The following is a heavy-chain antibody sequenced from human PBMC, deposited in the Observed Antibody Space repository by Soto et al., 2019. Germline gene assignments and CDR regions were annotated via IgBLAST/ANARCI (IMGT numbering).Heavy chain of an antibody. V-gene: IGHV1-24*01. J-gene: IGHJ4*02. CDR1: GYTLTELS. D-gene: IGHD2-2*01. Sequence: ASVKVSCKVSGYTLTELSMHWVRQAPGKGLEWMGGFDPEDGETIYAQKFQGRVTMTEDTSTDTAYMELSSLRSEDTAVYYCATSHVVPAAMVYYFDYWGQGTLVTVSS. CDR2: FDPEDGET. CDR3: ATSHVVPAAMVYYFDY.